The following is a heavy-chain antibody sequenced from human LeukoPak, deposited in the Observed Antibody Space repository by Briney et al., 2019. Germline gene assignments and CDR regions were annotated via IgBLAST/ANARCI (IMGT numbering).Heavy chain of an antibody. CDR2: IYYSGST. CDR1: GGSFSSYY. CDR3: ARAKGPRYGSSWPLDY. V-gene: IGHV4-59*01. Sequence: SETLSLTCAVYGGSFSSYYWSWIRQPPGKGLEWIGYIYYSGSTNYNPSLKSRVTISVDTSKNQFSLKLSSVTAADTAVYYCARAKGPRYGSSWPLDYWGQGTLVTVSS. D-gene: IGHD6-13*01. J-gene: IGHJ4*02.